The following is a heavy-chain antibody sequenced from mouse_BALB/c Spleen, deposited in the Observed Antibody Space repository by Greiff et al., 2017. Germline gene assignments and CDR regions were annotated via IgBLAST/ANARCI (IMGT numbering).Heavy chain of an antibody. D-gene: IGHD4-1*01. CDR3: ARRGNWGYFDG. V-gene: IGHV1-9*01. CDR1: GYTFSSYW. CDR2: ILPGSGST. Sequence: QVQLQQSGAELMKPGASVKISCKATGYTFSSYWIEWVKQRPGHGLEWIGEILPGSGSTNYNEKFKGKATFTADTSSNTAYMQLSSLTSEDSAVYYCARRGNWGYFDGWGAGTTVTVSS. J-gene: IGHJ1*01.